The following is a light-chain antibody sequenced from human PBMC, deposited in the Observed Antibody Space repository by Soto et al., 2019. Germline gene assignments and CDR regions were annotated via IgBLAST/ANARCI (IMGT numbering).Light chain of an antibody. J-gene: IGKJ2*01. CDR3: QQYGNTLKDT. CDR2: DAS. Sequence: EIVLTQSPATLSLSPGERATLSCRASQSVSSYLAWYQQKPGQAPRLLIYDASNRATGIPARFSGSGSGTDFTLTISSLEPEDFAVYYCQQYGNTLKDTFGQGTKLEIK. V-gene: IGKV3-11*01. CDR1: QSVSSY.